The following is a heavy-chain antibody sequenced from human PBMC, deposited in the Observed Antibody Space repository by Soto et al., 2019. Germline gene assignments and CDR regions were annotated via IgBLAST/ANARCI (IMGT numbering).Heavy chain of an antibody. V-gene: IGHV3-9*01. CDR1: GFTFDDYA. CDR2: ISWNSGSI. J-gene: IGHJ2*01. CDR3: AKDIYGDYLYWYFDL. Sequence: EVQLVESGGGLVQPGRSLRLSCAASGFTFDDYAMHWVRQAPGKGLEWVSGISWNSGSIGYADSVKGRFTISRDNAKNSLYLQMNSLRAEDTALYYCAKDIYGDYLYWYFDLWGRGTLVTVSS. D-gene: IGHD4-17*01.